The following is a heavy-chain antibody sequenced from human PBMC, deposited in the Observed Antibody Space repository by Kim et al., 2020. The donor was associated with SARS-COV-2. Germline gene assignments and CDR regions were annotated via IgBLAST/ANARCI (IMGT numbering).Heavy chain of an antibody. V-gene: IGHV1-18*04. CDR1: GYTFISYD. CDR3: ASDRASGARGAFYN. CDR2: ISAYNGNT. J-gene: IGHJ3*02. D-gene: IGHD6-25*01. Sequence: ASVKVSCKASGYTFISYDISWVRQDPGQGLEWMGWISAYNGNTHYAQKLQGRVTMTTDTSTSTAYMELRSLRSDDTAVYYCASDRASGARGAFYNWGQGIMVTVSS.